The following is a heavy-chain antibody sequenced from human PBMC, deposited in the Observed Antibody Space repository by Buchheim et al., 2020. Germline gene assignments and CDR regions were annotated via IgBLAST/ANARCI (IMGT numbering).Heavy chain of an antibody. Sequence: EVQLVESGGGSVQPGGSLRLSCAASGFTFSRYSMNWARQAPGKGLEWVSYMTSDEKTIYYTDSVKGRFPISSDTARNLLYLQMHSLRVDDTALYYCARSVQFGMDVWGQGTT. CDR2: MTSDEKTI. CDR3: ARSVQFGMDV. CDR1: GFTFSRYS. J-gene: IGHJ6*02. V-gene: IGHV3-48*01.